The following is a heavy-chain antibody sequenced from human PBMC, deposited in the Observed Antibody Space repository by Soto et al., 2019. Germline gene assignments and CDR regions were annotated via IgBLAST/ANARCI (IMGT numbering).Heavy chain of an antibody. J-gene: IGHJ6*04. D-gene: IGHD6-13*01. Sequence: ASVKISCKASGYTFTSYGISWVRQAPGQGLEWMGWISAYNGNTNYAQKLQGRVTMTTDTSTSTAYMELRSLRSDDTAVYYCARDPRIAAAGSYYYYGMEVWGEGTTVTVSS. CDR3: ARDPRIAAAGSYYYYGMEV. CDR1: GYTFTSYG. CDR2: ISAYNGNT. V-gene: IGHV1-18*04.